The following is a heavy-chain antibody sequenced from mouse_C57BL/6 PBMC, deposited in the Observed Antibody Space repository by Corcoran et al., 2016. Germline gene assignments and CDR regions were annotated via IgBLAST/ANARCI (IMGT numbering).Heavy chain of an antibody. V-gene: IGHV9-3*01. CDR3: ARGPLRDWYFDV. CDR2: INTYSGVP. Sequence: QIQLVQSGPELKKPGETVKISCKASGYTFTTYGMSWVKQAPGKGLKWMGWINTYSGVPTYADDFKGRFAFSLETSASTAYLQINNLKNEDTATYFCARGPLRDWYFDVWGTGTTVTVSS. CDR1: GYTFTTYG. J-gene: IGHJ1*03. D-gene: IGHD1-1*01.